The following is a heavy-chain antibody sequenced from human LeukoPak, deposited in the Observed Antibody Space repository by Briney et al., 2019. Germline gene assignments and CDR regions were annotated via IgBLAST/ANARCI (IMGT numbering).Heavy chain of an antibody. CDR1: GFTFSSYA. V-gene: IGHV3-23*01. J-gene: IGHJ4*02. CDR2: ISGSGGST. CDR3: AKDSYDYPWSYFDY. D-gene: IGHD3-16*01. Sequence: GGSLRLSCAASGFTFSSYAMSWVRQALGKGLEWVSAISGSGGSTYYADSVKGRFTISRDNSKNTLYLQTNSLRAEDTAVYYCAKDSYDYPWSYFDYWGQGTLVTVSS.